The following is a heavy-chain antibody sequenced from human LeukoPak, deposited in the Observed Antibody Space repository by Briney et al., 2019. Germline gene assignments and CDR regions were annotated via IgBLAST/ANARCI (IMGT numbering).Heavy chain of an antibody. CDR2: GST. D-gene: IGHD3-22*01. J-gene: IGHJ1*01. CDR1: GGSTSSYY. V-gene: IGHV4-4*09. CDR3: ASPRGDDSGGYYTWYFHH. Sequence: SETLSLTCTVSGGSTSSYYWGWIRQPPGKGLEWIGSGSTYYNPSLKSRVTISVDTSKNQFSLKLSSVTAADTAVYFCASPRGDDSGGYYTWYFHHWGQGILVTVSS.